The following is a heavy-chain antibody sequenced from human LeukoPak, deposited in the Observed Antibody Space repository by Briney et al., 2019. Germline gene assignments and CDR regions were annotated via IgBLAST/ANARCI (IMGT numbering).Heavy chain of an antibody. CDR2: INPSGGST. Sequence: ASVKVSCKASGYTFTSYYMHWVRQAPGQGLEWMGIINPSGGSTSYAQKFQGRVTMTRDTSTSTVYMELSSLRSEGTAVYYCARDSSAIQQLVQLDYWGQGTLVTVSS. J-gene: IGHJ4*02. D-gene: IGHD6-13*01. CDR3: ARDSSAIQQLVQLDY. CDR1: GYTFTSYY. V-gene: IGHV1-46*01.